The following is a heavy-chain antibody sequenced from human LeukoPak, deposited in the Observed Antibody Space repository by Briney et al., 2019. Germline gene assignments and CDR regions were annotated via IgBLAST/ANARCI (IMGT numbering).Heavy chain of an antibody. J-gene: IGHJ5*02. Sequence: GGSLSLSCAASGFTFSSYEMNWVRQAPGKGLEWVSYISSSGSTIYYADSVKGRFTISRDNAKNSLYLQMNSLRAEDTAVYYCARDNSVDDNAWWFDPWGQGTLVTVSS. V-gene: IGHV3-48*03. CDR2: ISSSGSTI. CDR3: ARDNSVDDNAWWFDP. D-gene: IGHD3-22*01. CDR1: GFTFSSYE.